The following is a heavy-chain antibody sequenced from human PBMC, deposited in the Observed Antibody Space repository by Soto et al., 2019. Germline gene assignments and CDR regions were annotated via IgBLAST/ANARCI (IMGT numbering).Heavy chain of an antibody. CDR2: INYRGST. V-gene: IGHV4-31*03. Sequence: QVQLQESGPGLVRPSQTLSLICTVSGGSINSGDSYWNWIRQHPEKGLEWIGYINYRGSTFYNPSLKSRIIISVDTSKNQFSLKLSSVTAADTAVYYCARDAPGEAPYWGQGTLVTVSS. D-gene: IGHD2-2*01. J-gene: IGHJ4*02. CDR1: GGSINSGDSY. CDR3: ARDAPGEAPY.